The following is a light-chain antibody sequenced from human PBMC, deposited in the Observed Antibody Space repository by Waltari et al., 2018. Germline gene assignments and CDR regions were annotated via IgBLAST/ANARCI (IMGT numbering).Light chain of an antibody. CDR1: DIGGRS. CDR2: DDS. Sequence: SYILTQPPSVSVAPGQAASITCGGADIGGRSLHWYQQRPGQAPILIVFDDSDRPSGIPERFSGSRSGNTATLTISRVEAGDEADYFCHLWDGLLDHVVFGGGTKLTVL. CDR3: HLWDGLLDHVV. V-gene: IGLV3-21*02. J-gene: IGLJ2*01.